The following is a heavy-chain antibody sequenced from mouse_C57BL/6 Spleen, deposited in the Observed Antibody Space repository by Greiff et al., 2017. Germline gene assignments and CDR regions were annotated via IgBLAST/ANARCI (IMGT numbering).Heavy chain of an antibody. CDR3: ARYYYGRYYFDY. D-gene: IGHD1-1*01. V-gene: IGHV1-55*01. CDR1: GYTFTSYW. J-gene: IGHJ2*01. CDR2: IYPGSGST. Sequence: QVQLQQPGAELVKPGASVKMSCKASGYTFTSYWITWVKQRPGQGLEWIGDIYPGSGSTNYNEKFKSKATLTVDTSSSTAYMQLSSRTSEDSAVYYCARYYYGRYYFDYWGQGTTLTVSS.